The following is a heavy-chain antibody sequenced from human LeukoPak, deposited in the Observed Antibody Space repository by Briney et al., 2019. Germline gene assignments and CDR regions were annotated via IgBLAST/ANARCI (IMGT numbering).Heavy chain of an antibody. Sequence: PGGSLRLSCAASAFTFSSSAMSSVRQAPGKGLEWVSAISGSGGSTCYADSVKGRCTISIDNSKNTLYLQMNSLRAEDTAVYYCAKEYELEWLSYFDYWGQGTLVTVSS. D-gene: IGHD3-3*01. CDR3: AKEYELEWLSYFDY. CDR2: ISGSGGST. CDR1: AFTFSSSA. V-gene: IGHV3-23*01. J-gene: IGHJ4*02.